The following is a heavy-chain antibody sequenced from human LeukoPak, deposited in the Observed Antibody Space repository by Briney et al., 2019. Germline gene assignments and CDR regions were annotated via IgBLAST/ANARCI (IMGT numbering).Heavy chain of an antibody. V-gene: IGHV1-2*02. Sequence: GASVKVSCKASGYTFTGYYMHWVRQAPGQGLEWMGWINPNSGGTNYAQKFQGRVTMTRDTSISTAYMELSRLRSDDTAVYYCARDLGIAAAACFGYWGQGTLVTVSS. D-gene: IGHD6-13*01. CDR1: GYTFTGYY. J-gene: IGHJ4*02. CDR3: ARDLGIAAAACFGY. CDR2: INPNSGGT.